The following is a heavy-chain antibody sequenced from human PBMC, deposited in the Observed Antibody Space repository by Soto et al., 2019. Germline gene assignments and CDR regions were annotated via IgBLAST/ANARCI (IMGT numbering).Heavy chain of an antibody. CDR1: GYTFTEFD. CDR3: ARVVSFFGGNAGY. J-gene: IGHJ4*02. V-gene: IGHV1-8*01. D-gene: IGHD1-1*01. CDR2: MNTNTGNT. Sequence: ASVKVSCKTSGYTFTEFDINWVRQAPVQRLEWMGWMNTNTGNTGYAQKFQGRVTMTRDTSISTAYMELRRLRSEDTAVYYCARVVSFFGGNAGYWGQGTLVTVSS.